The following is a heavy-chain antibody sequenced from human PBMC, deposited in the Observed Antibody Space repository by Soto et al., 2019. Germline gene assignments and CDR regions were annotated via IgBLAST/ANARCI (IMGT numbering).Heavy chain of an antibody. CDR3: ARDRLPMVVVVMGWFDP. CDR2: ISGSGNTI. J-gene: IGHJ5*02. V-gene: IGHV3-11*01. Sequence: GGALRLSCAGSGFSFRDYYMSWIRQAPGKGLEWISYISGSGNTIYYADSVKGRFIISRDNAKNSLFLQMNSLRADDTAVYYCARDRLPMVVVVMGWFDPWGQGTLVTVSS. CDR1: GFSFRDYY. D-gene: IGHD3-22*01.